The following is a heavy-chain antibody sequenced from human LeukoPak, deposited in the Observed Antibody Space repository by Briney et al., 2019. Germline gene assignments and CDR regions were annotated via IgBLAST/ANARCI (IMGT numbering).Heavy chain of an antibody. CDR3: ARRSSDWFDP. J-gene: IGHJ5*02. CDR1: GGSVSSGSYY. CDR2: SNYSGST. D-gene: IGHD1-26*01. V-gene: IGHV4-61*03. Sequence: SETLSLSCTVSGGSVSSGSYYWTWIRQPPGRGLEWLGYSNYSGSTNYNPSLKNRVTISVATSKNHFSLKLNSVTAADTAVYYCARRSSDWFDPWGQGTLVTVSS.